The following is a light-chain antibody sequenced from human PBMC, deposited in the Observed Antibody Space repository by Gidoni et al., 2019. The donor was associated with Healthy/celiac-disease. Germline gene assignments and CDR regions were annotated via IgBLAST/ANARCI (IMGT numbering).Light chain of an antibody. Sequence: QSALTQPPSPSGSPGPSVPISCTGTSSDVGGYNYVSWYQQHPGKAPKLMIYEVSKRPSGVPDRFSGSKSGNTASLTVSGLQAEDEADYYCSSYAGSNNVVFGGGTKLTVL. CDR1: SSDVGGYNY. V-gene: IGLV2-8*01. CDR2: EVS. J-gene: IGLJ2*01. CDR3: SSYAGSNNVV.